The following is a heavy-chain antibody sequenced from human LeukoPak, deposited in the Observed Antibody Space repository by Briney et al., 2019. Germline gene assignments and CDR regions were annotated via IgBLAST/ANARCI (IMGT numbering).Heavy chain of an antibody. CDR1: GFTVSSYA. J-gene: IGHJ4*02. CDR2: ISGSGGST. D-gene: IGHD3-10*01. Sequence: GASLRLSCAASGFTVSSYAMSWVRQAPGKGLEWVSAISGSGGSTYYADSVKGRFTISRDNSKNTLYLQMNSLRAEDTAVYYCAKESGYYGSGSSDYWGQGTLVTVSS. V-gene: IGHV3-23*01. CDR3: AKESGYYGSGSSDY.